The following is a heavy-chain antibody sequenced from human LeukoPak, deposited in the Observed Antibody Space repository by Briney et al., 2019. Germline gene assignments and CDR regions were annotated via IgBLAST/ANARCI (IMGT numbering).Heavy chain of an antibody. J-gene: IGHJ4*02. D-gene: IGHD2-2*01. CDR1: GFTFSNAW. CDR2: IKSKTDGGTT. Sequence: GGSLRLSCAASGFTFSNAWMSWVRQAPGKGLEWVGRIKSKTDGGTTDYAAPVKGRFTISRDDSKNTLYLQMNSLKTKDTAVYYCTTVPNPKWYCSSTSCPPRYWGQGTLVTVSS. CDR3: TTVPNPKWYCSSTSCPPRY. V-gene: IGHV3-15*01.